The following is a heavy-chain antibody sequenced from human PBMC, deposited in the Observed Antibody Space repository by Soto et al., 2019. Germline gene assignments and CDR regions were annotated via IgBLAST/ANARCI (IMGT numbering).Heavy chain of an antibody. J-gene: IGHJ4*02. CDR1: GFSITSFA. CDR2: ISASGGST. CDR3: AKVLSSGSYSGALEY. V-gene: IGHV3-23*01. D-gene: IGHD1-26*01. Sequence: LRLSCVASGFSITSFAMSWVRQAPGKGLEWASAISASGGSTYADSVKGRFTISRDNSKNTLYLQMNSLRVEDTAVYYCAKVLSSGSYSGALEYWGRGALVTVSS.